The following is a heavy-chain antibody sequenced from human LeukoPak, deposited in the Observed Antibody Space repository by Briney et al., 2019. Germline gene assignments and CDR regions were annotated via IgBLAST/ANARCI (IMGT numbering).Heavy chain of an antibody. J-gene: IGHJ3*02. CDR3: AREDSSSSSGAFDI. CDR1: GGSISSYY. Sequence: SETLSLTCTVSGGSISSYYWSWIRQPPGKGLEWIGYIYYSGNTNYNPSLKSRVTISVDTSKNQFSLKLSSVTAADTAVYYCAREDSSSSSGAFDIWGQGTVVTVSS. V-gene: IGHV4-4*08. D-gene: IGHD6-6*01. CDR2: IYYSGNT.